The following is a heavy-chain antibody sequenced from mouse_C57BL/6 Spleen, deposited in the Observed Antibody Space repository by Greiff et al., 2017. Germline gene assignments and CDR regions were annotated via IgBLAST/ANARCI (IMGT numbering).Heavy chain of an antibody. CDR3: ARDQVVATNWYFDV. D-gene: IGHD1-1*01. CDR2: INYDGSST. J-gene: IGHJ1*03. CDR1: GFTFSDYY. V-gene: IGHV5-16*01. Sequence: EVQVVESEGGLVQPGSSMKLSCTASGFTFSDYYMAWVRQVPEKGLEWVANINYDGSSTYYLDSLKSRFIISRDNAKNILYLQMSSLKSEDTATYYCARDQVVATNWYFDVWGTGTTVTVSS.